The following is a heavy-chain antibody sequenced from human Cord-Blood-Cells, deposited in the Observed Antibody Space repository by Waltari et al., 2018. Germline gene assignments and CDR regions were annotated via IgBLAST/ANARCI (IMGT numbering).Heavy chain of an antibody. Sequence: QVQLVQSGAEVKKPGSSVKVSCKASGGTFSSYAISWVRQAPGQGLEWMGGYIPILGTANYAQKFQGRVTITADESTSTAYMELSSLRSEDTAVYYCARGQGRDFWSGYDAFDIWGQGTMVTVSS. CDR2: YIPILGTA. CDR3: ARGQGRDFWSGYDAFDI. J-gene: IGHJ3*02. D-gene: IGHD3-3*01. CDR1: GGTFSSYA. V-gene: IGHV1-69*12.